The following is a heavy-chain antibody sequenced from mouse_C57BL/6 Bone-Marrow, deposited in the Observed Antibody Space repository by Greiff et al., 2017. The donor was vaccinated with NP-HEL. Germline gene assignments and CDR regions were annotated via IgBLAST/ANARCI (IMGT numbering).Heavy chain of an antibody. CDR1: GYTFTDYY. J-gene: IGHJ1*03. CDR2: INPYNGGT. Sequence: EVQLQQSGPVLVKPGASVKMSCKASGYTFTDYYMNWVKQSHGKSLEWIGVINPYNGGTSYNQKFKGKATLTVDKSSSTAYMELNSRTSEDSAVYYCARLLRWYFDVWGTGTTVTVSS. CDR3: ARLLRWYFDV. V-gene: IGHV1-19*01.